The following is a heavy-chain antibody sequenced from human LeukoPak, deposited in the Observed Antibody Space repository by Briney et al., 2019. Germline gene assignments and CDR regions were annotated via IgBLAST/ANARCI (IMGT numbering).Heavy chain of an antibody. CDR2: ISGTGGTT. D-gene: IGHD4-17*01. CDR1: GFTFSNYG. CDR3: ASNDYRDEGIDS. Sequence: GGSLRLSCAASGFTFSNYGMNWVRQAPGKGLEWVSRISGTGGTTFYADSVKGRFTISRDNAEDSLFLQMNSLRAEDTAVYFCASNDYRDEGIDSWGQGTLVTVSS. V-gene: IGHV3-23*01. J-gene: IGHJ4*02.